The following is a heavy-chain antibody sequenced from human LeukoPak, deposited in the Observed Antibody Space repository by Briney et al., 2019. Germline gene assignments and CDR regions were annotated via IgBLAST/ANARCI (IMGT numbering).Heavy chain of an antibody. CDR2: MNPNSGNT. Sequence: GASVKVSCKASGYIFTSFDINWVRQATGQVLEWMGWMNPNSGNTAYAQKFQGRVTMTRDTSMSTAYMELSSLRSEDTAMYYCARGHASDYGSGGYLGYYYGIDVWGQGTTVSVSS. CDR1: GYIFTSFD. J-gene: IGHJ6*02. D-gene: IGHD3-10*01. CDR3: ARGHASDYGSGGYLGYYYGIDV. V-gene: IGHV1-8*01.